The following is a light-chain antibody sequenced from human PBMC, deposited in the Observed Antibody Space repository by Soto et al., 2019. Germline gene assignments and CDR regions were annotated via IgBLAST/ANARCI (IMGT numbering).Light chain of an antibody. V-gene: IGLV2-14*01. J-gene: IGLJ1*01. CDR2: EVT. CDR1: RSDVGAYNH. CDR3: SSFTSRFTFV. Sequence: QSVLAQPASVSGSPGQSIAISCTGTRSDVGAYNHVPWYQQHPGKAPKLMISEVTNRPSGVSDRFSGSKSGNTASLTISGLQAEDEADYYCSSFTSRFTFVFGAGTKVTV.